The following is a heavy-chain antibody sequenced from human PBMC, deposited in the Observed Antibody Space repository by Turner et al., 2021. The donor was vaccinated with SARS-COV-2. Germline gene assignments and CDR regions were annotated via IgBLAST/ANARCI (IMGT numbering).Heavy chain of an antibody. J-gene: IGHJ6*02. V-gene: IGHV3-23*01. Sequence: EVQLLESGGGLVQPGGSLRLSCAASASGFTLSSYAMSWVRQAPGEGLEWVSAISGSGGHTYYADSVKGRFTISRDNSKNTLYLQMNSLRAEDTAVYFCLSSSSWYFLGMDVWGQGTTVTVSS. CDR2: ISGSGGHT. CDR3: LSSSSWYFLGMDV. D-gene: IGHD6-13*01. CDR1: GFTLSSYA.